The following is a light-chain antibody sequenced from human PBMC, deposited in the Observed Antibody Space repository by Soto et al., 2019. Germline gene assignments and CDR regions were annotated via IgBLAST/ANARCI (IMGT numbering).Light chain of an antibody. CDR2: TDD. CDR1: RSNIGGGNT. V-gene: IGLV1-44*01. J-gene: IGLJ1*01. Sequence: QSVLTQPPSASGAPGQRVTISCSGSRSNIGGGNTVSWLHQVPGRAPKVVIYTDDQRPSGVPDRFSGSRSGTSASLAISGPQPEDEGDYYCAAWDDSLKGHVFGTGTKATVL. CDR3: AAWDDSLKGHV.